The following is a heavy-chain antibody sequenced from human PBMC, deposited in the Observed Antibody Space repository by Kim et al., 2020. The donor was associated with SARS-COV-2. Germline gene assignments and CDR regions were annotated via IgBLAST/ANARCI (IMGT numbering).Heavy chain of an antibody. J-gene: IGHJ4*02. Sequence: ADSVKGRFTISRDMAKSTMYLQMNRLRAEDTALYYCARSGWGGYYGDFDYWGQGTLVTVSS. CDR3: ARSGWGGYYGDFDY. D-gene: IGHD3-10*01. V-gene: IGHV3-9*01.